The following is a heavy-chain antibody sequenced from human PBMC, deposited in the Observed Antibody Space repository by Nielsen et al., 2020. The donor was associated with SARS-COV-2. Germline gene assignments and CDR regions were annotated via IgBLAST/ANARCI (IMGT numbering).Heavy chain of an antibody. D-gene: IGHD2-2*01. Sequence: GGSLRLSCAASGFAFSSHAMHWVRQAPGKGLEWLAIISYDGNKHYADSVKGRFTISRDNSKDTLYLQMDSLRPEDTAVYYCARETIDFTSSFVDIWGQGTLVTVSP. CDR2: ISYDGNK. V-gene: IGHV3-30*04. CDR1: GFAFSSHA. J-gene: IGHJ5*02. CDR3: ARETIDFTSSFVDI.